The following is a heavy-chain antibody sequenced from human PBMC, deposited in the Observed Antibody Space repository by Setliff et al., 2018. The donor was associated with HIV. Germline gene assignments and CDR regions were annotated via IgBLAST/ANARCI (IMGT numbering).Heavy chain of an antibody. V-gene: IGHV4-61*02. D-gene: IGHD3-22*01. CDR3: ARQDPYYDRGYYVGFYGMYV. CDR2: IYTPGST. Sequence: SETLSLTCTVSGGSISSSGYYWTWIRQPAGKGLAWIGRIYTPGSTNYNPSLKSRVTISVDQSKNQFSLTLSSVTAADTAVYYCARQDPYYDRGYYVGFYGMYVWGQGTTVTVSS. J-gene: IGHJ6*02. CDR1: GGSISSSGYY.